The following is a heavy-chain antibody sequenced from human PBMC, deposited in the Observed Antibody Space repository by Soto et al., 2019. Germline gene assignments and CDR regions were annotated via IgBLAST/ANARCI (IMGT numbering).Heavy chain of an antibody. J-gene: IGHJ4*02. CDR3: ARGSPYYDSGGYYPPEFDY. D-gene: IGHD3-22*01. Sequence: SETLSLTCTVSGGSISSGGYYWSWIRQHPGKGLEWIGYIYYSGSTYYNPSLKSRVTISVDTSKSQFSLKLSSVTAADTAVYYCARGSPYYDSGGYYPPEFDYWGRGTLVTVSS. CDR1: GGSISSGGYY. CDR2: IYYSGST. V-gene: IGHV4-31*02.